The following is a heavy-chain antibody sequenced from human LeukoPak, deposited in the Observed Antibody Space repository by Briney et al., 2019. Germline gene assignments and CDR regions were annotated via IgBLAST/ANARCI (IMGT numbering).Heavy chain of an antibody. Sequence: PSETLSLTCTVSGGSISSSSYYWGWIRQPPGKGLEWIGSIYYSGSTYYNPSLKSRVTISVDTSKNQFSLKLSSVTAADTAVYYCAKVNPSNYLDYWGQGTLVTVSS. V-gene: IGHV4-39*07. J-gene: IGHJ4*02. CDR3: AKVNPSNYLDY. D-gene: IGHD1-14*01. CDR1: GGSISSSSYY. CDR2: IYYSGST.